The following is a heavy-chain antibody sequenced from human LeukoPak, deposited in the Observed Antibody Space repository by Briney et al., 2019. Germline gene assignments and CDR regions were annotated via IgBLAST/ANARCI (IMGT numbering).Heavy chain of an antibody. J-gene: IGHJ5*02. Sequence: GGSLRLSCATSGFVFSNYAVNCVRQAPGKGLEYVSAITGDGSTPYYANSVKGRFTISRDNSRNTLYLQMGSLRSEDMAVYYCERVGFSGYDSWGQGTLVTVSS. CDR3: ERVGFSGYDS. V-gene: IGHV3-64*01. D-gene: IGHD5-12*01. CDR1: GFVFSNYA. CDR2: ITGDGSTP.